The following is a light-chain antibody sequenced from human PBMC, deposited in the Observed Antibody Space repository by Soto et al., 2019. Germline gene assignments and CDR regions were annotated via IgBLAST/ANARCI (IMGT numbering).Light chain of an antibody. V-gene: IGLV2-11*01. Sequence: QSVLTQSRSVSGPPGQSVTISCTGTSSVVGYYDYVSWYQQHPDRVPKLMIFDVNKRPSRVPDRFSGSKSGNTASLTISGLQAEDEADYFCCSYAGGSSYVFGTGTKVTVL. CDR1: SSVVGYYDY. J-gene: IGLJ1*01. CDR2: DVN. CDR3: CSYAGGSSYV.